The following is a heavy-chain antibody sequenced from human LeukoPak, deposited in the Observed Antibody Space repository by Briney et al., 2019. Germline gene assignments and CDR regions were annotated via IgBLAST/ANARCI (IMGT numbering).Heavy chain of an antibody. CDR3: ARGRVRYYDILTGYRYYYYYMDV. CDR1: GGSISSSSYY. D-gene: IGHD3-9*01. V-gene: IGHV4-39*01. J-gene: IGHJ6*03. CDR2: IYYSGST. Sequence: KPSETLSLTCTVSGGSISSSSYYWGWIRQPPGKGLEWIGSIYYSGSTYYNPSLKSRVTISVDTSKNQFSLKLSSVTAADTAVYYCARGRVRYYDILTGYRYYYYYMDVWGKGTTVTVSS.